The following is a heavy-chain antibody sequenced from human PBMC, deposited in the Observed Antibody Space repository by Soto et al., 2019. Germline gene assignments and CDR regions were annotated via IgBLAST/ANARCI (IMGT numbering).Heavy chain of an antibody. J-gene: IGHJ4*02. CDR1: GGSISSYY. CDR2: IYYSGRP. D-gene: IGHD3-22*01. CDR3: ARGGVGYYYDSSGYHLDY. Sequence: QVQLQESGPGLVKPSETLSLTCTVSGGSISSYYWSWIRQPPGKGLEWIGYIYYSGRPNYNPSLKSRVTRSVDPSKNQFSLKLSSVTAADTAVYYCARGGVGYYYDSSGYHLDYWGQGTLVTVSS. V-gene: IGHV4-59*01.